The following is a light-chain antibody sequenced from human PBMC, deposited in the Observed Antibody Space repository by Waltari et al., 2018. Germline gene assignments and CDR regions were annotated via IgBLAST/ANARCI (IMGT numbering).Light chain of an antibody. V-gene: IGKV3-15*01. CDR3: QQYDNWPQT. CDR1: QSVSSN. CDR2: GAS. J-gene: IGKJ1*01. Sequence: EIVMTQSPATLSVSPGERATLPCRASQSVSSNLAWYQQKPGQAPRLLIFGASTRAPGIPARFSGSGSGTEFTLTISSLQSEDFAVYYCQQYDNWPQTFGQGTKVEIK.